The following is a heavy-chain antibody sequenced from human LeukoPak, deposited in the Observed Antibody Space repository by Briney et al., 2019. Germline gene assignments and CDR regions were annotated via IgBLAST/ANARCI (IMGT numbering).Heavy chain of an antibody. CDR3: AREGPYSGYDS. J-gene: IGHJ4*02. CDR2: MNPNSGNT. D-gene: IGHD5-12*01. V-gene: IGHV1-8*01. CDR1: GYTFTSYD. Sequence: GASVKVSCKASGYTFTSYDFNWVRQATGQGLEWMGRMNPNSGNTGYAQKFQGRVTMTRNTSISTAYMELSSLRSEDTAVYYCAREGPYSGYDSWGQGTLVTVSS.